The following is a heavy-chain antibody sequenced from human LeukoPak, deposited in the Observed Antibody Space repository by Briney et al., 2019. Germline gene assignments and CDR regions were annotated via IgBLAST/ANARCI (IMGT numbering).Heavy chain of an antibody. CDR3: AKRSYGSGSPDY. V-gene: IGHV4-4*02. D-gene: IGHD3-10*01. J-gene: IGHJ4*02. CDR2: IYHSGST. CDR1: GGSISSSNW. Sequence: SGTLSLTCAVSGGSISSSNWWSWVRRPPGKGLEWIGEIYHSGSTNYNPSLKSRVTISVDESKNQFSLKLSSVTAADTAVYYCAKRSYGSGSPDYWGQGTLVTVSS.